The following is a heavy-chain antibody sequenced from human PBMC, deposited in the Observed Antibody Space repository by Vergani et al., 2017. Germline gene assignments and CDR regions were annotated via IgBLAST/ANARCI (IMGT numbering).Heavy chain of an antibody. CDR3: ASLITIFGVVQDAFDI. D-gene: IGHD3-3*01. CDR1: GFTFSSYA. Sequence: QVQLVESGGGVVQPGRSLRLSCAASGFTFSSYAMHWDRQAPGKGLEWVAVISYDGSNKYYADSVKGRFTISRDNSKNTLYLQMNSLRAEDTAVYYCASLITIFGVVQDAFDIWGQGTMVTVSS. V-gene: IGHV3-30*01. CDR2: ISYDGSNK. J-gene: IGHJ3*02.